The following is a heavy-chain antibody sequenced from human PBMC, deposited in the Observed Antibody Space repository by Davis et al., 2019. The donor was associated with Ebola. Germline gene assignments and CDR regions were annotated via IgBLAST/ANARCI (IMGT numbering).Heavy chain of an antibody. CDR3: ARSTMSQDAFDI. Sequence: ASLLVSCKASGYTFTNSALNSVRQAPGSGPVWIAWIKTNPGNPMYAQGFTGRFVFSLDTSVSTAYLQISSLKAEDTAIYFCARSTMSQDAFDIWGQGTMVTVAS. D-gene: IGHD3-10*02. CDR1: GYTFTNSA. V-gene: IGHV7-4-1*02. CDR2: IKTNPGNP. J-gene: IGHJ3*02.